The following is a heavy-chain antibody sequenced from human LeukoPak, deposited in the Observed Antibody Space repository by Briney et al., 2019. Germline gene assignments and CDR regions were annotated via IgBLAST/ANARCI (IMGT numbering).Heavy chain of an antibody. CDR2: IYTSGST. CDR3: ARRVYCSGGGCRNYYFDL. D-gene: IGHD2-15*01. J-gene: IGHJ2*01. Sequence: SETLSLTCTVSGGSISSYYWSWIRQPAGKGLEWIGRIYTSGSTNYNPSLKSRVTMSVDTSKNQFSLKLSSVTAADTAVYYCARRVYCSGGGCRNYYFDLWGRGTLVTVSP. V-gene: IGHV4-4*07. CDR1: GGSISSYY.